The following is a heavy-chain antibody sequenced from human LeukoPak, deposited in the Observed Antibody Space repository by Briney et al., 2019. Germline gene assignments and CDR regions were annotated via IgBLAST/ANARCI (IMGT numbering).Heavy chain of an antibody. V-gene: IGHV3-30*02. CDR1: GFTFSSYG. CDR2: IRYDGSNK. CDR3: AREAGTSGAFDI. D-gene: IGHD3-10*01. Sequence: GGTLRLSCAASGFTFSSYGMHWVRQAPGKGLEWVAFIRYDGSNKYYADSVKGRFTISRDNAKNSLYLQMNSLRAEDTAVYYCAREAGTSGAFDIWGQGTMVTVSS. J-gene: IGHJ3*02.